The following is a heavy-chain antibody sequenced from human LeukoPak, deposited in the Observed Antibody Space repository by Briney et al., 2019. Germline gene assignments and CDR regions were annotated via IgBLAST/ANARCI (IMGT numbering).Heavy chain of an antibody. V-gene: IGHV3-7*01. CDR1: GFTFSSYW. CDR3: ARPLTVGGSYRYPL. CDR2: IKQDGSEK. D-gene: IGHD3-16*02. J-gene: IGHJ4*02. Sequence: GGSLRLSCAASGFTFSSYWMSWVRQAPGKGLEWVANIKQDGSEKYYVDSVKGRFTISRDNAKNSLYLQMNSLRAEDTAVYYCARPLTVGGSYRYPLWGQGTLVTVSS.